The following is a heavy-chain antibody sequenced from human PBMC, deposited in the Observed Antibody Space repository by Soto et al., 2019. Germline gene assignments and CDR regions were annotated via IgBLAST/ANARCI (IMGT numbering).Heavy chain of an antibody. D-gene: IGHD5-18*01. CDR1: GYSFTSYW. Sequence: PGESLKISCKGSGYSFTSYWIGWVRQMPGKGLEWMGIIYPGDSDTRYSPSFQGQVTISADKSISTAYLQWSSLKASDTAMYYCAKVDTAMASFYYYYGMDVWGQGTTVTVSS. V-gene: IGHV5-51*01. CDR3: AKVDTAMASFYYYYGMDV. CDR2: IYPGDSDT. J-gene: IGHJ6*02.